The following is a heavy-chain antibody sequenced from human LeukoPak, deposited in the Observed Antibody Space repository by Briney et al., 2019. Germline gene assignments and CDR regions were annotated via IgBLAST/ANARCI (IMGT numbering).Heavy chain of an antibody. D-gene: IGHD7-27*01. J-gene: IGHJ6*03. V-gene: IGHV4-61*02. Sequence: PSQTLSLTCTVPGGSLSSGSYYWSWIRQPAGKGLEWIGRIYTSGSTNYNPSLKSRVTISVDTSKNQFSLKLSSVTAADTAVYYCARVGNYYYYYMDVWGKGTTVTVSS. CDR2: IYTSGST. CDR3: ARVGNYYYYYMDV. CDR1: GGSLSSGSYY.